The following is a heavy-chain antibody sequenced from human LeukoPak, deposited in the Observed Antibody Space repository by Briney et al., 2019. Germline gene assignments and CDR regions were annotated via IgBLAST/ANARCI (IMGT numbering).Heavy chain of an antibody. D-gene: IGHD6-13*01. V-gene: IGHV1-46*01. CDR1: GYTFTSYY. CDR3: ARDLGRASSWYFNLRY. Sequence: ASVKVSCKASGYTFTSYYMHWVRQAPGQGLEWMGIINPSGGSTSYAQKFQGRVTMTRDTSTSTVYMELSSLRSEDTAVYYCARDLGRASSWYFNLRYWGQGTLVTVSS. CDR2: INPSGGST. J-gene: IGHJ4*02.